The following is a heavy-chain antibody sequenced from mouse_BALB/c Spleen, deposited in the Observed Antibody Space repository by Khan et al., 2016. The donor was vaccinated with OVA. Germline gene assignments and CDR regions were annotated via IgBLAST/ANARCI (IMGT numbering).Heavy chain of an antibody. CDR2: IWGDGST. V-gene: IGHV2-6-7*01. Sequence: QVQLKESGPGLVAPSQSLSLTCTVSGFSLTGYGVNWVLQPLGKGLQWLGMIWGDGSTDYNSALQSRLSIIKDNSKSHHFLKMNSLQTDDTARYYCARAYYGNNREAIDYWGQGTTGTVSS. D-gene: IGHD2-10*01. CDR3: ARAYYGNNREAIDY. J-gene: IGHJ4*01. CDR1: GFSLTGYG.